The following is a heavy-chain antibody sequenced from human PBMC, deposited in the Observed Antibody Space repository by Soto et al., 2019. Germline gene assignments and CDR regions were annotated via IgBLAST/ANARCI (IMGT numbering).Heavy chain of an antibody. D-gene: IGHD4-4*01. J-gene: IGHJ5*02. Sequence: QVQVVQSGAEVKKPGASVKVSCRASGYTFTNYYMHWVRQAPGQGLEGMGIINPSGGSPTYAQKFQDRVSMTSDTYTSTVYLALSSLRSEDTAVYYCSRGARTTLLLPPTSCGFADWGQGTLVTVSS. V-gene: IGHV1-46*01. CDR2: INPSGGSP. CDR3: SRGARTTLLLPPTSCGFAD. CDR1: GYTFTNYY.